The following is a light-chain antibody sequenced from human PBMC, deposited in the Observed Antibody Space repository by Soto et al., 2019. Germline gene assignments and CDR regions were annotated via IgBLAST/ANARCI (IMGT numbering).Light chain of an antibody. V-gene: IGLV1-40*01. Sequence: SVLTQPPSGSGAPGQTVTISCAGSSSNIGVGYDVHWYQQIPGRAPKLLIYANSRRRAGIPDRFSGSKSGTSASLAIPGLQAEDEADYYCQSYENSPSTYVIGTGTKV. CDR3: QSYENSPSTYV. CDR2: ANS. J-gene: IGLJ1*01. CDR1: SSNIGVGYD.